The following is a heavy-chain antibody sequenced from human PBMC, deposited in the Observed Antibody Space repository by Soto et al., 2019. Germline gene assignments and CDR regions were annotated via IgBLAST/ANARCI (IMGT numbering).Heavy chain of an antibody. CDR1: GFTFSDFY. J-gene: IGHJ1*01. CDR3: ARDRNAAGSDY. CDR2: ISSGSTNI. V-gene: IGHV3-11*01. D-gene: IGHD1-1*01. Sequence: QVQLVESGGGLVKPGGSLRLSCAASGFTFSDFYMSWICQSPGKGLEWISYISSGSTNIFYADSVKGRFTVSRDNAKNSVYLQMDSLRAEDTDVYYCARDRNAAGSDYWGQGALVTVSS.